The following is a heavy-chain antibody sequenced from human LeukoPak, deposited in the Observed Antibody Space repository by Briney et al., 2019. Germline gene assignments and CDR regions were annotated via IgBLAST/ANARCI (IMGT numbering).Heavy chain of an antibody. J-gene: IGHJ3*02. V-gene: IGHV4-59*08. CDR1: GGSISSYY. D-gene: IGHD3-22*01. CDR2: IYYSGST. CDR3: ARTYYDSSGYYYDAFDI. Sequence: SETLSLTCTVSGGSISSYYWSWIRQPPGKGLEWIGYIYYSGSTNYNPSLKSRVTISVDTTKNQFSLKLSSVTAADTAVYYCARTYYDSSGYYYDAFDIWGQGTMVTVSS.